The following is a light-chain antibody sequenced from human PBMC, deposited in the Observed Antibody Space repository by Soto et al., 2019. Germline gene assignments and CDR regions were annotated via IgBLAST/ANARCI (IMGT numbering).Light chain of an antibody. J-gene: IGKJ3*01. Sequence: DIVMTQSPDSLAVSLGERVTINCKSSQSILYSSNNKNYLVWYQQKPGQPPKMLIYWASTRESGVPDRFSGSGSGTDFTLTISSLQAEDVAVYYCQQYYSTPFTFGPGTKVDIK. CDR2: WAS. V-gene: IGKV4-1*01. CDR1: QSILYSSNNKNY. CDR3: QQYYSTPFT.